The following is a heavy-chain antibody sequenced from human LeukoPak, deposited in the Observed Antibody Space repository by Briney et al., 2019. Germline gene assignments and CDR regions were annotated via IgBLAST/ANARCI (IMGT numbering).Heavy chain of an antibody. CDR3: ARVLYYDFWNGYYPLFDY. D-gene: IGHD3-3*01. CDR1: GFTFGGYA. V-gene: IGHV3-23*01. J-gene: IGHJ4*02. CDR2: ISGSAGST. Sequence: GGSLRLSCAASGFTFGGYAMSWVRRAPGKGLEWVSAISGSAGSTYYADSVKGRFTISRDNSKNALYLQMNSLRAEDTAVHYCARVLYYDFWNGYYPLFDYWGQGTLVTVSS.